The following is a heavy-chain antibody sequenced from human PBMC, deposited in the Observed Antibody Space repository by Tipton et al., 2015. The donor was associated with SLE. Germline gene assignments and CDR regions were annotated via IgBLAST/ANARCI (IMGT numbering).Heavy chain of an antibody. V-gene: IGHV4-4*08. D-gene: IGHD3-16*01. J-gene: IGHJ6*03. CDR3: ARDDLGSDWPAAYYYMDV. CDR1: GASISHYY. CDR2: ISTRGST. Sequence: TLSLPCTVSGASISHYYLSWIRQPPGKGLEWIGYISTRGSTKYSPSLQSRVTISEDTPKNQFSLKLTSVTASDTAMYYCARDDLGSDWPAAYYYMDVWGKGTAVTVSS.